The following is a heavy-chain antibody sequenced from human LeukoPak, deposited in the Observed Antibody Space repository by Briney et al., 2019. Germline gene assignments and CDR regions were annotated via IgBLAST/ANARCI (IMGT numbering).Heavy chain of an antibody. CDR3: AGGYSYGSTYYYMDV. V-gene: IGHV4-34*01. CDR1: GGSFSGYY. D-gene: IGHD5-18*01. CDR2: INHSGST. Sequence: SETLSLTCAVYGGSFSGYYWSWIRQPPGKGLEWIGEINHSGSTNYNPSLKSRVTISVDTSKNQFSLKLSSVTAADTAVYYCAGGYSYGSTYYYMDVWGKGTTVIISS. J-gene: IGHJ6*03.